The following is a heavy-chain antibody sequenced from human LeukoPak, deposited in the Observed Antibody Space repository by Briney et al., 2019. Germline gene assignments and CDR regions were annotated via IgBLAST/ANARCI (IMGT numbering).Heavy chain of an antibody. CDR3: ARGQGATVPQVGKNWFDP. CDR2: VNESGGT. V-gene: IGHV4-34*01. CDR1: IDSFSNH. Sequence: SETLSLTCAVYIDSFSNHWNWIRQAPAKGMGWIGEVNESGGTNISPSLRSRVILSFDTTKNQFSLKLISGTVADTAIYYCARGQGATVPQVGKNWFDPWGQGTRVTVSS. J-gene: IGHJ5*02. D-gene: IGHD1-26*01.